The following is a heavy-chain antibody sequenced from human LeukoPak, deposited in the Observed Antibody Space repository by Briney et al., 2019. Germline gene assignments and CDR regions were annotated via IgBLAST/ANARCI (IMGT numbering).Heavy chain of an antibody. D-gene: IGHD4-17*01. CDR3: ARGGRVTTKTCWFDP. V-gene: IGHV1-2*02. J-gene: IGHJ5*02. CDR1: GYTFTGYY. Sequence: ASVKVSCKASGYTFTGYYMHWVRQAPGQELEWMGWINPNSGGTNYAQKFQGRVTMTRDTSISTAYMELSRPRSDDTAVYYCARGGRVTTKTCWFDPWGQGTLVTVSS. CDR2: INPNSGGT.